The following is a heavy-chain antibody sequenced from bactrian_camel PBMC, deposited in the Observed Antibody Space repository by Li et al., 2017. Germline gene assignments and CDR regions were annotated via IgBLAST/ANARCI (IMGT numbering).Heavy chain of an antibody. V-gene: IGHV3S53*01. CDR2: FYRGDMT. CDR3: AADSTVFSTSTINARWYRS. Sequence: HVQLVESGGGSVQTGGSLRLSCKGSTGIFSSVCMGWFRQVPGKEREEVAIFYRGDMTYYADSVKGRFTISQDNARSTMYLQMNSLKPEDTAMYYCAADSTVFSTSTINARWYRSWGRGTQVTVS. J-gene: IGHJ4*01. D-gene: IGHD6*01. CDR1: TGIFSSVC.